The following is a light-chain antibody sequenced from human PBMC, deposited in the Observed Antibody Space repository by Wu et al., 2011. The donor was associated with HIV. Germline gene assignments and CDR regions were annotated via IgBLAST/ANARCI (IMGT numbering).Light chain of an antibody. CDR1: QSVSSN. V-gene: IGKV3-11*01. CDR3: QQRNYWPLT. Sequence: DIVLTQSPATLSVSPGERATLSCRASQSVSSNLAWYQQKPGQAPRLLIYGASTRATGIPARFSGSGSGTDFTLTIIRLEPDDFAVYYCQQRNYWPLTFGQGTRLEIK. J-gene: IGKJ5*01. CDR2: GAS.